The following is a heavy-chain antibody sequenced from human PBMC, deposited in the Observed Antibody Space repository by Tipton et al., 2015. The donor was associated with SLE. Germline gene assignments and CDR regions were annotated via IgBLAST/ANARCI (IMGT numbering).Heavy chain of an antibody. CDR1: GFTFDDYA. J-gene: IGHJ4*02. Sequence: SLRLSCAASGFTFDDYAMHWVRQAPGKGLEWVSGISWNSGSIGYADSVKGRFTISRDNAKNSLYLQMNSLRAEDTALYYCAKDMHRMGQGYFDYWGQRTLITVSS. CDR2: ISWNSGSI. V-gene: IGHV3-9*01. D-gene: IGHD1-14*01. CDR3: AKDMHRMGQGYFDY.